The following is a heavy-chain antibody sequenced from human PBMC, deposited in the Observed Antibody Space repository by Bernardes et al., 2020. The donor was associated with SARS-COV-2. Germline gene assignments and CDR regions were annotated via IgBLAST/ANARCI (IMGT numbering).Heavy chain of an antibody. CDR3: ARDLDRLYSGSRTDAFDI. CDR2: INPHSGGT. J-gene: IGHJ3*02. V-gene: IGHV1-2*02. D-gene: IGHD1-26*01. Sequence: ASVKVSCKASGYTLSDYYMHWLRQAPGQGLEWMGWINPHSGGTNYAQKFQGRVTVTRDTSISPAYMELSMLTSDDTAVYYCARDLDRLYSGSRTDAFDIWGQGTMVTVSS. CDR1: GYTLSDYY.